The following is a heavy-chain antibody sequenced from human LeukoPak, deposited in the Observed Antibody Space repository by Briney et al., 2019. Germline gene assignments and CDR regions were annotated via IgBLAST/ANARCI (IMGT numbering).Heavy chain of an antibody. CDR1: GLTFSSYA. CDR3: AKGSRHTTFGDY. V-gene: IGHV3-23*01. CDR2: ISGSGGST. J-gene: IGHJ4*02. Sequence: PGGSLRLSCAASGLTFSSYAMSWVRQAPGKGLEWVSAISGSGGSTYYADSVKGRFTISRDNSKNTLYLQMNSLRAEDTAVYYCAKGSRHTTFGDYWGQGTLVTVSS. D-gene: IGHD3-16*01.